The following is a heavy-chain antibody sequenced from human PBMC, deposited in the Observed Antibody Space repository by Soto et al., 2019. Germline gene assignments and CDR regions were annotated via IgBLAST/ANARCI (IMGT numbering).Heavy chain of an antibody. D-gene: IGHD6-6*01. CDR1: GFNFMGYT. CDR3: ARNGLSSSPSAIES. V-gene: IGHV3-23*01. J-gene: IGHJ4*02. Sequence: GSLMLSRAASGFNFMGYTMSLVRQAPGKGLEWVSGISGNGRNTYYADSVKGRFTISRDNSKNTVFLQMNSLRAEDTAVCYCARNGLSSSPSAIESGGQGTLVTVSS. CDR2: ISGNGRNT.